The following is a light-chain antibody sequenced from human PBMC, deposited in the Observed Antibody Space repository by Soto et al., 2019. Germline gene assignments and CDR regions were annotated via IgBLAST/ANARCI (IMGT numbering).Light chain of an antibody. J-gene: IGKJ3*01. CDR3: QQYGSSPRT. V-gene: IGKV3-20*01. CDR2: RAS. CDR1: QSVSSSY. Sequence: EIVLTQSPGTLSLSPGERATLSCRASQSVSSSYLAWYQQKPGQAPRLLIYRASRRATGIPDRFSGSGSGTVFTLTISRLEPEDFAVYYCQQYGSSPRTFGPGTKVDLK.